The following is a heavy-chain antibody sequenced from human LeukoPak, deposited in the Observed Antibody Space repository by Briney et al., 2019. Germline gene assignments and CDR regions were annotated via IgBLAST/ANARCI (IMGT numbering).Heavy chain of an antibody. D-gene: IGHD3-22*01. J-gene: IGHJ4*02. CDR2: INPNSGGT. Sequence: GASVKVSCKASGGTFSSYAISWVRQAPGQGLQWMGWINPNSGGTNYAQNFQGRVTLTRDTSISSAYMELSRLRFDDTAVYYCARDGTYYHSSGYYPGWGQGTLVTVSS. CDR1: GGTFSSYA. CDR3: ARDGTYYHSSGYYPG. V-gene: IGHV1-2*02.